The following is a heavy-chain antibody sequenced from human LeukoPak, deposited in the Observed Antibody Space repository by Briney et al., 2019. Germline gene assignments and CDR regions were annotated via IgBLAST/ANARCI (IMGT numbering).Heavy chain of an antibody. CDR3: ARRRDGYKRLWDY. V-gene: IGHV4-34*01. D-gene: IGHD5-24*01. CDR2: INHSGST. J-gene: IGHJ4*02. CDR1: GGSFSGYY. Sequence: KPSETLSLTCAVYGGSFSGYYWSWLRQPPGRGLEWNGEINHSGSTNYNPSLKSRVTISVDTSKNQFSLKLSSVTAADTAVYYCARRRDGYKRLWDYWGQGTLVTASS.